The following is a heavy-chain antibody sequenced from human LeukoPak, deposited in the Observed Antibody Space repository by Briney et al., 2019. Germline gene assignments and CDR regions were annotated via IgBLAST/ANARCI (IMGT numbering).Heavy chain of an antibody. V-gene: IGHV3-48*04. D-gene: IGHD3-3*01. CDR2: ISSSSSTI. CDR3: ARDLPIYYDFWSGYYTGGSFYY. Sequence: SGGSLRLSCAASGFTFSSYSMTWVRQAPGKGLEWVSYISSSSSTIYYADSVKGRFTISRDNAKNSLYLQMNSLRAEDTAVYYCARDLPIYYDFWSGYYTGGSFYYWGQGTLVTVSS. J-gene: IGHJ4*02. CDR1: GFTFSSYS.